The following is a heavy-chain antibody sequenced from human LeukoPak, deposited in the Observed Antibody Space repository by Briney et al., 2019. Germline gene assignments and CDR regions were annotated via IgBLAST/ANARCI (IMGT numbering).Heavy chain of an antibody. J-gene: IGHJ3*02. Sequence: SVKVSCKASGGTFSSYAISWVRQAPGQGLEWMGGIIPIFGTANYAQKFQGRVTITTDESTSTAYMELSSLRSEDTAVYYCARYCSTTSCYFPNDAFDIWGQGTMVTVSS. CDR2: IIPIFGTA. CDR1: GGTFSSYA. CDR3: ARYCSTTSCYFPNDAFDI. V-gene: IGHV1-69*05. D-gene: IGHD2-2*01.